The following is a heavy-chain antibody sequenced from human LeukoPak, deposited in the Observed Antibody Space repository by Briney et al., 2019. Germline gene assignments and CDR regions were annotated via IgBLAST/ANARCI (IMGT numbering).Heavy chain of an antibody. Sequence: SETLSLTCTVSGGSVSSGSYYWSWIRQPPGKGLEWIGYIYYSGSTNYNPSLKCRVTISVDTSKNQFSLKLSSVTAADTAVYYCARVIIGTTNFDIWGQETMVTVSS. CDR2: IYYSGST. CDR3: ARVIIGTTNFDI. V-gene: IGHV4-61*01. D-gene: IGHD1-7*01. J-gene: IGHJ3*02. CDR1: GGSVSSGSYY.